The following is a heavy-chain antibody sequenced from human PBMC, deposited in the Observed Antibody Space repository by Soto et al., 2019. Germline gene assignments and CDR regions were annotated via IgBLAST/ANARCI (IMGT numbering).Heavy chain of an antibody. V-gene: IGHV3-30-3*01. CDR1: GFTFSSYA. Sequence: GGSLRISCAASGFTFSSYAMHWVRQAPGKGLEWVAVLSYDGSNKYYADSVKGRFTISRDNSKNTLYLQINSLRAEDTAVYYCARDYGRNSSGWYFVDYYYYYGMDVWGQGTTVTVSS. J-gene: IGHJ6*02. CDR2: LSYDGSNK. CDR3: ARDYGRNSSGWYFVDYYYYYGMDV. D-gene: IGHD6-19*01.